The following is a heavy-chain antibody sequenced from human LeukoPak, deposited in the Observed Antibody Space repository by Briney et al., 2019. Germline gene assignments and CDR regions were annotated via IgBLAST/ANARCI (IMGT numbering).Heavy chain of an antibody. CDR2: IHYSGST. V-gene: IGHV4-59*01. CDR1: GGSISSYY. D-gene: IGHD1-26*01. CDR3: ARGVGAPSFYYYYGMDV. Sequence: PSETLSLTCTVSGGSISSYYWTWIRQPPGKGLEWNGFIHYSGSTNYKPSLRSRVTMSVDTSKNQFSLKLSSVTAADTAVYYCARGVGAPSFYYYYGMDVWGQGTTVTVSS. J-gene: IGHJ6*02.